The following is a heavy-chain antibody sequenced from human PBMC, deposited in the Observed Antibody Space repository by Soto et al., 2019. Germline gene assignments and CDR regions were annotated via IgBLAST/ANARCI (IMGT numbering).Heavy chain of an antibody. CDR3: AREGRYYDSSGPIDY. D-gene: IGHD3-22*01. V-gene: IGHV1-18*01. CDR1: GYTFTSYG. CDR2: ISAYNGNT. J-gene: IGHJ4*02. Sequence: ASVKVSCKASGYTFTSYGISWVRQTPGQGLEWMGWISAYNGNTNYAQKLRGRVTMTTDTSTSTAYMELRSLRSDDTAVYYCAREGRYYDSSGPIDYWGQGTLVTVSS.